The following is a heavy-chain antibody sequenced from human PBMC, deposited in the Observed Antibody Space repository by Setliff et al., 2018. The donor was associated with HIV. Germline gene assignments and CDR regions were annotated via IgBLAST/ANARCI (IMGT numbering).Heavy chain of an antibody. CDR1: GGSISSSSYY. CDR2: IFYSGSS. CDR3: ARDGSYYDSSAYLGGRYYYYGMDV. Sequence: ETLSLTCTVSGGSISSSSYYWGWIRQPPGKGLEWIANIFYSGSSYYNPSLKSRVTISVDTSKNQSSLKLSSVTAADTAVYYCARDGSYYDSSAYLGGRYYYYGMDVWGQGTTVTVS. D-gene: IGHD3-22*01. J-gene: IGHJ6*02. V-gene: IGHV4-39*07.